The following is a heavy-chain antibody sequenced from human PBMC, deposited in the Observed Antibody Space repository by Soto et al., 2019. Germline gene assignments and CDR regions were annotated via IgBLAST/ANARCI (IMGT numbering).Heavy chain of an antibody. D-gene: IGHD3-16*01. CDR1: GGSFSGDY. Sequence: SETLSLTCAVYGGSFSGDYWSWIRQPPGKGLEWIGEINHSGSTNYNPSLKSRVTISVDTSKNQFSLKLSSVTAADTAVYYCARSTLGVVSGASKYYYYGMDVWGQGTTVTVSS. CDR2: INHSGST. V-gene: IGHV4-34*01. CDR3: ARSTLGVVSGASKYYYYGMDV. J-gene: IGHJ6*02.